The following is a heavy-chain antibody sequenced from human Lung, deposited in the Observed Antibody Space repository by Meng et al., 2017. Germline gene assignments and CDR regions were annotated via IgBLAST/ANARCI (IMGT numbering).Heavy chain of an antibody. CDR3: ARGQKGYFDL. CDR2: IYNSGST. V-gene: IGHV4-30-4*01. CDR1: GGSISSSNYY. Sequence: LQESGPGRVKPSPTLSLTCPVSGGSISSSNYYWSWIRQPPGKGLEWSGHIYNSGSTYYNPSLKSRITISVDTSKNQFSLKLSSVTAADTAVYYCARGQKGYFDLWGRGTLVTVSS. J-gene: IGHJ2*01.